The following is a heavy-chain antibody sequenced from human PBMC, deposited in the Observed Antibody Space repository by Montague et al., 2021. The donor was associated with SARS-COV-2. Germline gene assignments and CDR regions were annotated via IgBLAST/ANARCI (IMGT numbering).Heavy chain of an antibody. V-gene: IGHV3-74*01. D-gene: IGHD6-19*01. J-gene: IGHJ4*02. Sequence: SLRLSRAASGFTFSNYWMHWVRQAPGKGLVWVSRINSDGSTTSYADSVKGRFTISRDNAKNTLYLQMNSLRAEDTAVYYCVGSGWYWARYYFDYWGQGTLVTVSS. CDR1: GFTFSNYW. CDR3: VGSGWYWARYYFDY. CDR2: INSDGSTT.